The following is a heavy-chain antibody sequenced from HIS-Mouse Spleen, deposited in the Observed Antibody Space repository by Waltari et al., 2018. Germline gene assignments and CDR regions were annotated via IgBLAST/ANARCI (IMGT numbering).Heavy chain of an antibody. D-gene: IGHD6-13*01. J-gene: IGHJ2*01. Sequence: QLQLQESGPGLVKPSETLSLTATVSVASTSVSIYSWGWSRQPPGKGLEWIGMIYYSGSTDYNPSLKSRVTISVDTYKNQFSLKLGSVTAADTAVYYCAREIPYSSSWYDWYFDLWGRGTLVTVSS. CDR1: VASTSVSIYS. CDR3: AREIPYSSSWYDWYFDL. CDR2: IYYSGST. V-gene: IGHV4-39*07.